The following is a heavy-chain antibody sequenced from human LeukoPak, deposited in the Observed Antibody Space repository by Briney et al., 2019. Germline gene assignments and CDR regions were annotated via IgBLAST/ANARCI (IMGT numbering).Heavy chain of an antibody. D-gene: IGHD3-16*01. CDR3: ASGTWGPFDY. V-gene: IGHV4-34*01. Sequence: KPSETLSLTCAVYVGSFRGYYWSWLPHPPGEGMEWIGEINHSGSTNYNPSLKSRVTISVDTSKNQFSLKLSSVTAADTAVYYCASGTWGPFDYWGQGTLVTVSS. CDR2: INHSGST. J-gene: IGHJ4*02. CDR1: VGSFRGYY.